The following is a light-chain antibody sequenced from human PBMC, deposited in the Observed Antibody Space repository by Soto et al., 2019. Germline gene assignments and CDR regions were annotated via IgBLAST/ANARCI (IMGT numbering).Light chain of an antibody. CDR2: AAS. J-gene: IGKJ1*01. V-gene: IGKV1-39*01. Sequence: DIRMIQSPSSLAASIGDRVTITCRASQSIGTYFTWDQRTPGKAPKLLIFAASHLQSGVPSRFSGSGSGTDFTLTISSLQPEDFATYYCQHNYNAPTFGQGTRVDFK. CDR1: QSIGTY. CDR3: QHNYNAPT.